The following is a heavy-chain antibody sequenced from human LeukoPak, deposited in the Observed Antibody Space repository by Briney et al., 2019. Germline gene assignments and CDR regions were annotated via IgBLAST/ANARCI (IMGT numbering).Heavy chain of an antibody. J-gene: IGHJ4*02. CDR3: AKHHYYESSAYTAFDY. Sequence: PGGSLRLSCAASGFTLSSYAMSWVRQAPGKGLEWVAVISYDGSNKYYADSVKGRFTISRDNSKNTLYLQMNSLRAEDTALYYCAKHHYYESSAYTAFDYWGQGTLVTASS. CDR1: GFTLSSYA. CDR2: ISYDGSNK. D-gene: IGHD3-22*01. V-gene: IGHV3-30-3*02.